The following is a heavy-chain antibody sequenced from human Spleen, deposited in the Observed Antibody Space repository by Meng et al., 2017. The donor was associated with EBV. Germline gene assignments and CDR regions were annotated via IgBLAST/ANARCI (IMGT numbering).Heavy chain of an antibody. Sequence: QVQVPELGPGLVKASETLSLMCTVSGGSVSSGIYYWSWIRQPPGKGLEWIGYIYDSGSANYNPSLKSRVTISIDMSKNQFSLKLSSVTAADTAVYYCATVDYGDYEFDYWGQGTLVTVSS. CDR3: ATVDYGDYEFDY. D-gene: IGHD4-17*01. V-gene: IGHV4-61*01. CDR2: IYDSGSA. CDR1: GGSVSSGIYY. J-gene: IGHJ4*02.